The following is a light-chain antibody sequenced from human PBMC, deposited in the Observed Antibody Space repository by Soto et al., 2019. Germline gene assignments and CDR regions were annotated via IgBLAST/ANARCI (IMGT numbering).Light chain of an antibody. CDR1: QTVRNNY. CDR2: DAS. J-gene: IGKJ1*01. CDR3: QQYGSSGT. Sequence: EFGLTQSPGTLSLSQGERATLSCRASQTVRNNYLAWYQQKPGQAPRLLIYDASNRATGIPDRFSGSGSGTDFTLTISRLEPEDFAVYYCQQYGSSGTFGQGTKVDI. V-gene: IGKV3-20*01.